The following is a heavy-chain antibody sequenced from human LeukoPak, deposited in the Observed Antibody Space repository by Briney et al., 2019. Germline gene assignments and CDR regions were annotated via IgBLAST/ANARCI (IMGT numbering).Heavy chain of an antibody. V-gene: IGHV4-30-2*01. CDR3: TRYDSTTKWFDP. Sequence: SETLSLTCIVSGGSINSGGYYWSWIRQPPGKGLEWIGYIYHSGSTYYNPSLKSRLIISVDSSKSQFSLQLSSVTAADTAVYYCTRYDSTTKWFDPWGQGTLVSVS. CDR2: IYHSGST. J-gene: IGHJ5*02. D-gene: IGHD4-11*01. CDR1: GGSINSGGYY.